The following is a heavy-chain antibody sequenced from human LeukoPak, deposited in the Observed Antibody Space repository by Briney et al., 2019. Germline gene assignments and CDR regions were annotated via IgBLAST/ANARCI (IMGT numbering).Heavy chain of an antibody. D-gene: IGHD6-13*01. V-gene: IGHV4-30-4*07. CDR3: ARVVAAAGNNWFDP. CDR1: GDSISSGGYS. J-gene: IGHJ5*02. Sequence: SETLSLTCVVSGDSISSGGYSWSWIRQTPGKGLEWIAYIHDSGSTYNNLSLKSRLSISIDTSKNQFSLKLNSVSAADTAVYYCARVVAAAGNNWFDPWGQGTLVTVSS. CDR2: IHDSGST.